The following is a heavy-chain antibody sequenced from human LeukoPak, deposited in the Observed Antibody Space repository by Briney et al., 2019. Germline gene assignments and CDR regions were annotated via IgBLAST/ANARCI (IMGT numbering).Heavy chain of an antibody. V-gene: IGHV4-39*01. Sequence: PSETLSLTCTVSGGSISSSSYYWGWIRQPPGKGLEWIGSIYYSGSTYYNPSPKSRVTISVDTSKNQFSLKLSSVTAADTAVYYCARGYHYDFWSGYAFDIWGQGTMVTVSS. D-gene: IGHD3-3*01. CDR2: IYYSGST. CDR3: ARGYHYDFWSGYAFDI. CDR1: GGSISSSSYY. J-gene: IGHJ3*02.